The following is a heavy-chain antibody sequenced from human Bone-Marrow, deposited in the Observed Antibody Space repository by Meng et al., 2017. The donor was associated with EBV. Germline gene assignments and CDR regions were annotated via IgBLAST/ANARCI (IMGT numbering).Heavy chain of an antibody. D-gene: IGHD3-10*01. CDR3: ASESGRGYTPDY. CDR2: LIPMLGAP. V-gene: IGHV1-69*06. CDR1: GGTFNSDG. Sequence: VQWVESGAEVKKPGSSVKVSCQTYGGTFNSDGISWVRQAPGQGLEWMGGLIPMLGAPNLAQKFQDRVTIIADKSTSTHYMELSSLRSDDTAVYYCASESGRGYTPDYWGRGTLVTVSS. J-gene: IGHJ4*02.